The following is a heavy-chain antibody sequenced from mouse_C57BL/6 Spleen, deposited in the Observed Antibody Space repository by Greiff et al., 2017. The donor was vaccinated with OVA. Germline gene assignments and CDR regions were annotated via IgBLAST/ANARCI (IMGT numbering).Heavy chain of an antibody. CDR1: GFTFTDYY. D-gene: IGHD2-12*01. CDR3: ARYGDDPDY. J-gene: IGHJ2*01. V-gene: IGHV7-3*01. Sequence: EVMLVESGGGLVQPGGSLSLSCAASGFTFTDYYMSWVRQPPGKALEWLGFIRNKANGYTTEYSASVKGRFTISRDNSQSILYLQMNALRAEDSATYYCARYGDDPDYWGQGTTLTVSS. CDR2: IRNKANGYTT.